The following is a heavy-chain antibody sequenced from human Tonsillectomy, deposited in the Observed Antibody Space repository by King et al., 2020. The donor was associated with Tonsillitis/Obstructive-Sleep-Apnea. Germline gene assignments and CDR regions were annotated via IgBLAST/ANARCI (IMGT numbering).Heavy chain of an antibody. J-gene: IGHJ4*02. CDR2: IYPGDSNT. V-gene: IGHV5-51*01. Sequence: VQLVESGAEVKKPGESLKISCKASGYIFPSLWIDWVRQVPGKGLEWMGVIYPGDSNTRYSPSFKGQVTISVDKSITTAYLQWTSLKASDTAMYYCARHDGVLDFDLWGQGTLVTVSS. CDR1: GYIFPSLW. CDR3: ARHDGVLDFDL. D-gene: IGHD3-10*01.